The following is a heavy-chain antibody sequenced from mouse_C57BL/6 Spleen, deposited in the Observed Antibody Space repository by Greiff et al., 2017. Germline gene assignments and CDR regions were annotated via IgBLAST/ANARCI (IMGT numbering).Heavy chain of an antibody. V-gene: IGHV1-64*01. CDR2: IHPNSGST. D-gene: IGHD1-1*01. CDR1: GYTFTSYW. Sequence: VQLQQPGAELVKPGASVKLSCKASGYTFTSYWMHWVKQRPGQGLEWIGMIHPNSGSTNYNEKFKSKATLTVDKSSSTAYMQLSSLTSEDSAVYYCARFYYYGSSYAMDYWGQGTSVTVSS. CDR3: ARFYYYGSSYAMDY. J-gene: IGHJ4*01.